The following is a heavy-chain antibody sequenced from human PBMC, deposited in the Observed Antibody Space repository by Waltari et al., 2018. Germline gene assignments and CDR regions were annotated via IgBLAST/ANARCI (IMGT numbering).Heavy chain of an antibody. D-gene: IGHD3-22*01. V-gene: IGHV3-30*02. Sequence: QVQLVESGGGVVQPGGSLRLSCEASGFTFSRYGMHWVRQATGRGLEWVAFIRYDGSNKYYADSVKGRFTISRDNSKNTLYLQMNSLRAEDTAVYYCAKDYYDSSGYYSYYFDYWGQGTLVTVSS. CDR3: AKDYYDSSGYYSYYFDY. J-gene: IGHJ4*02. CDR2: IRYDGSNK. CDR1: GFTFSRYG.